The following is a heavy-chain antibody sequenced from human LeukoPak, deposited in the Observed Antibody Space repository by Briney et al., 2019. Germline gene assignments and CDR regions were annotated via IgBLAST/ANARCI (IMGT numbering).Heavy chain of an antibody. CDR1: GGSFSGYY. J-gene: IGHJ3*02. V-gene: IGHV4-34*12. CDR3: AKSNGYGLVDI. Sequence: SETLSLTCAVYGGSFSGYYWSWIRQPPGKGLEWIGNIFYSGSTYYSPSPKSRVTISLDTSGNQFSLKLNSVTAADTAVYYCAKSNGYGLVDIWGQGTMVTVSS. CDR2: IFYSGST. D-gene: IGHD3-10*01.